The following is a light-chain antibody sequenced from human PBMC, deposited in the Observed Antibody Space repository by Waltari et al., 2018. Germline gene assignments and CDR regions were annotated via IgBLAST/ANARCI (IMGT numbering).Light chain of an antibody. CDR3: SSYTSTSTHV. CDR2: DVS. Sequence: QSALTQPASVSGSPGQSITISCTATSSDVGNSALVSWYQQDPGKVPRRLIYDVSHLPSGVSNRFSGSKSGNTASLIISGLQSEDEGDYYCSSYTSTSTHVFGTGTKVSVL. CDR1: SSDVGNSAL. V-gene: IGLV2-14*02. J-gene: IGLJ1*01.